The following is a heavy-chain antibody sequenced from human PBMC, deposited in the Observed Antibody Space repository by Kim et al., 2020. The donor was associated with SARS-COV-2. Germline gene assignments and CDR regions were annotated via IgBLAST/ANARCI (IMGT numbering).Heavy chain of an antibody. CDR3: ARDYYDSSGYFTGDY. CDR2: ISSSSSDI. V-gene: IGHV3-21*01. Sequence: GGSLRLSCAASGFTFSSYSMHWVRQAPGKGLEWVSSISSSSSDIYYADSVKGRFTISRDNAKNSLYLQMNSLRAEDTAVYYCARDYYDSSGYFTGDYWGQGPLVPVSS. J-gene: IGHJ4*02. CDR1: GFTFSSYS. D-gene: IGHD3-22*01.